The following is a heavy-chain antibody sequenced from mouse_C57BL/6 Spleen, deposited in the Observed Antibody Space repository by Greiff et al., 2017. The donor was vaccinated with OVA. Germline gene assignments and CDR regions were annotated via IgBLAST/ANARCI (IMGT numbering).Heavy chain of an antibody. Sequence: EVQGVESGGGLVKPGGSLKLSCAASGFTFSSYAMSWVRQTPEKRLEWVATISDGGSYTYYPDNVKGRFTISRDNAKNNLYLQMSHLKSEDTAMYYCARDIDYGSSYDYAMDYWGQGTSVTVSS. CDR1: GFTFSSYA. CDR3: ARDIDYGSSYDYAMDY. V-gene: IGHV5-4*01. J-gene: IGHJ4*01. D-gene: IGHD1-1*01. CDR2: ISDGGSYT.